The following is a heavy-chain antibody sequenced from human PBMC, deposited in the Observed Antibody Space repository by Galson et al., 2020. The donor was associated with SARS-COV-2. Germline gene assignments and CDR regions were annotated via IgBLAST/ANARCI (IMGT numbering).Heavy chain of an antibody. V-gene: IGHV3-30*01. D-gene: IGHD6-6*01. CDR3: ETSDDVRDY. CDR2: ISFDISKK. CDR1: GFTFNTHT. Sequence: GGSLRLSCAASGFTFNTHTMHWVRQAPGKGLEWVAVISFDISKKYYADSVKGRFTISRDNSRNTVFLQMDNLRTDDTAVCYCETSDDVRDYWGQGTLVTVSS. J-gene: IGHJ4*02.